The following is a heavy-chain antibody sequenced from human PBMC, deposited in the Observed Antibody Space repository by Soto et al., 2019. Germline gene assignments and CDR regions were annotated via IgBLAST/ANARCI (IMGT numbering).Heavy chain of an antibody. CDR1: GGSFSGYY. J-gene: IGHJ4*02. CDR2: INHSGST. D-gene: IGHD6-19*01. CDR3: ARGSGYSSGWYYFDY. V-gene: IGHV4-34*01. Sequence: NPSETLSLTCAVYGGSFSGYYWSWIRQPPGKGLEWIGEINHSGSTNYNPSLKSRVTMSVDTSKNQLSLKLSSVTAADTAVYYCARGSGYSSGWYYFDYWGQGTLVTVSS.